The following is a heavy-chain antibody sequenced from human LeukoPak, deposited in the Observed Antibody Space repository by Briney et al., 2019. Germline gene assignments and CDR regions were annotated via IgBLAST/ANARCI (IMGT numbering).Heavy chain of an antibody. V-gene: IGHV3-64D*06. D-gene: IGHD3-9*01. CDR1: GFTFRNYA. Sequence: PGGSLRLSCSASGFTFRNYAMHWVRQAPGKGLEYVSAITSNEGSTYYADSVKGRFTISRDNSKNTLYLQMSSLRAEDTAVYYCVKGGYDILTGYQRIDYWGQGTLVTVSS. CDR3: VKGGYDILTGYQRIDY. CDR2: ITSNEGST. J-gene: IGHJ4*02.